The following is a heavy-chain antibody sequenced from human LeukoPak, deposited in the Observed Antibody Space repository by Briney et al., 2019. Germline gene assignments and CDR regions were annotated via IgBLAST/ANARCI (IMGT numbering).Heavy chain of an antibody. D-gene: IGHD2-21*01. CDR2: INHSGST. J-gene: IGHJ4*02. Sequence: SETLSLTCAVYGGSFSGYYWSWIRQPPGKGLEWIGEINHSGSTNYNPSLKSRVTISVDTSKNQFSLKLSSVTAADTAVYYCARHSHIRRVFDYWGQGTLVTVSS. V-gene: IGHV4-34*01. CDR3: ARHSHIRRVFDY. CDR1: GGSFSGYY.